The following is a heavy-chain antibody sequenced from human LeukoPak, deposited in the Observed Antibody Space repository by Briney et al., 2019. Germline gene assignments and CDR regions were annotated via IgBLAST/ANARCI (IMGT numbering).Heavy chain of an antibody. D-gene: IGHD6-19*01. CDR3: AKDQNAIAVAFDY. Sequence: PGGSLRLSCAASGFTFDDYAMHWVRHAPGKGLEWVSGTSWNSGTIGYADSVKGRFTISRDNAKNSLYLQMNSLRAEDTALYYCAKDQNAIAVAFDYWGQGTLVTVSS. CDR2: TSWNSGTI. J-gene: IGHJ4*02. CDR1: GFTFDDYA. V-gene: IGHV3-9*01.